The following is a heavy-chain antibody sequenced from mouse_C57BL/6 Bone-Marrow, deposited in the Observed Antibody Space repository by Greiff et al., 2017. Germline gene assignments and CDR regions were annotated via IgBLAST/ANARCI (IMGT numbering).Heavy chain of an antibody. V-gene: IGHV5-4*01. CDR2: ISDGGSYT. J-gene: IGHJ4*01. D-gene: IGHD1-1*02. CDR1: GFTFSSYA. CDR3: ARHYWDAMDY. Sequence: EVHLVESGGGLVKPGGSLKLSCAASGFTFSSYAMSWVPQTPEKRLEWVATISDGGSYTYYPDNVKGRFTISRDNAKNNLYLQMSHLKSEDTAMYYCARHYWDAMDYWGQGTSVTVSS.